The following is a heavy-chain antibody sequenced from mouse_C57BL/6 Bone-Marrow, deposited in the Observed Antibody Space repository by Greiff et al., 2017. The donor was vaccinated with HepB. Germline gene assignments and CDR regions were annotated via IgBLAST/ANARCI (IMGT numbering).Heavy chain of an antibody. Sequence: EVQLQQSGTVLARPGASVKMSCKTSGYTFTSYWMHWVKQRPGQGLEWIGAIYPGNSDTSYNQKFKGKAKLTAVTSASTAYMELSSLTNEDSAVYYCTRDYYGSSPHWYFDGWGTGTTVTVSS. D-gene: IGHD1-1*01. J-gene: IGHJ1*03. CDR1: GYTFTSYW. V-gene: IGHV1-5*01. CDR3: TRDYYGSSPHWYFDG. CDR2: IYPGNSDT.